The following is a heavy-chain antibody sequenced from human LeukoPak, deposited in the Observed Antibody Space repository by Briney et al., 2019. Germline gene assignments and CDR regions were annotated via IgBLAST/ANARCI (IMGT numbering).Heavy chain of an antibody. V-gene: IGHV3-48*03. D-gene: IGHD2-15*01. CDR1: GFTFSNYE. Sequence: GGSLRLSCAASGFTFSNYEVNWVRQAPGKGLEWVSYISSSGSTIYYADSVKGRFTISRDNAKKSLYLQMNSLRAEDTAVYYCARKGYFNNQPLDQWGQGTLVTASA. CDR2: ISSSGSTI. CDR3: ARKGYFNNQPLDQ. J-gene: IGHJ4*02.